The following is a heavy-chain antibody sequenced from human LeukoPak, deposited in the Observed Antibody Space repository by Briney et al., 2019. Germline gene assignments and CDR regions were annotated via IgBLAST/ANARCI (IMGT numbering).Heavy chain of an antibody. D-gene: IGHD3-3*01. Sequence: GGSLRLSCAASGFTFSSYSMNWVRQAPGKGLEWDSYISSSSSTIYYADSVKGRFTISRDNAKNSLYLQMNSLRAEDTAVYYCASSVRFGVVNYWGQGTLVTVSS. CDR2: ISSSSSTI. CDR1: GFTFSSYS. J-gene: IGHJ4*02. V-gene: IGHV3-48*04. CDR3: ASSVRFGVVNY.